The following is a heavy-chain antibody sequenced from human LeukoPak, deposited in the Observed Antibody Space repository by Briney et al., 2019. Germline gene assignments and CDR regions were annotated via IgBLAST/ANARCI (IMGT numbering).Heavy chain of an antibody. D-gene: IGHD4-4*01. Sequence: PGGSLRLSCAASGFTFSSYAMHWVRQAPGKGLEWVAVISYDGSNKYYADSVKGRFTISRDNSKNTLYLQMNSLRAEDTAVYYCARDFALVTTSYYFDYWGQGTLVTVSS. CDR3: ARDFALVTTSYYFDY. J-gene: IGHJ4*02. V-gene: IGHV3-30-3*01. CDR1: GFTFSSYA. CDR2: ISYDGSNK.